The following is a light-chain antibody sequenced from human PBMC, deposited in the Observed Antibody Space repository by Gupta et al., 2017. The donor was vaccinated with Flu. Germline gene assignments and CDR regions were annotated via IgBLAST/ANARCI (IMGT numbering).Light chain of an antibody. CDR3: CSYAGSYTLV. Sequence: QSALTQPRSVSGSPGQSVTISCNGTSSDVGGYNYVSWYQQHPGKAPKLMIYDVSKRPSGVPDRFSGSKSGNTASLTISGLQAEDEADYYCCSYAGSYTLVFGGGTKRTVL. CDR2: DVS. J-gene: IGLJ3*02. CDR1: SSDVGGYNY. V-gene: IGLV2-11*01.